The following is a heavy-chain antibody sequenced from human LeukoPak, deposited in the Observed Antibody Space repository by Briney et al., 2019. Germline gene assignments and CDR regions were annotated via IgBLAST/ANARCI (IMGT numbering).Heavy chain of an antibody. Sequence: SETLSLTCTVSGGAIINDNFYWGWIRQPPGKGLEWIGSINYSGITYYNPSLKSRVTISLDTSKTQFSLKLSSVTAADTAVYYCARLSDYWSQGTLVTVSS. V-gene: IGHV4-39*01. CDR2: INYSGIT. J-gene: IGHJ4*02. CDR1: GGAIINDNFY. CDR3: ARLSDY.